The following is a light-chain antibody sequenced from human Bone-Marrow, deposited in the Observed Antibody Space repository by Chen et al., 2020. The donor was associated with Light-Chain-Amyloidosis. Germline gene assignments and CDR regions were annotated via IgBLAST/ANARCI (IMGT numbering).Light chain of an antibody. V-gene: IGLV2-14*01. CDR2: EVT. Sequence: QSAPTQPAPVSGPPGQSITLPLPGTSSDVGGDNHVSWYQQHPDKAPKLMIYEVTNRPSWVPDRFSGSKSDNTASLTISGLQTEDEADYFCSSYTITNTLVFGSGTRVTVL. CDR1: SSDVGGDNH. CDR3: SSYTITNTLV. J-gene: IGLJ1*01.